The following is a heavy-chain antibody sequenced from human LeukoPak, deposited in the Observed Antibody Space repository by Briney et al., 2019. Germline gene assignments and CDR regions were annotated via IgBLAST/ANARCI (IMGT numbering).Heavy chain of an antibody. Sequence: SVKVSCKASGGTFSSYAISWVRQAPGQGLEWMGGIIPIFGTANYTQKFQGRVTITTDESTSTAYMELSSLRSEDTAVYYCARVATTYYYYYYMDVWGKGTTVTVSS. D-gene: IGHD5-12*01. CDR2: IIPIFGTA. CDR3: ARVATTYYYYYYMDV. CDR1: GGTFSSYA. J-gene: IGHJ6*03. V-gene: IGHV1-69*05.